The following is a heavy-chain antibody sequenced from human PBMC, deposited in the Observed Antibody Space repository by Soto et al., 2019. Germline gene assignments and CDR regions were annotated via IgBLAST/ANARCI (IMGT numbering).Heavy chain of an antibody. CDR1: GESLRSHS. V-gene: IGHV4-34*01. Sequence: SETLSLTCAVYGESLRSHSWNWIRQPLGKGLEWVGEINHSGSTNYNPSLKSRATISVDTSKNQFSLKLTSVIAADTGVYYCAREDSSGWSGESMDVWGQGTTVTVSS. CDR3: AREDSSGWSGESMDV. D-gene: IGHD6-19*01. CDR2: INHSGST. J-gene: IGHJ6*02.